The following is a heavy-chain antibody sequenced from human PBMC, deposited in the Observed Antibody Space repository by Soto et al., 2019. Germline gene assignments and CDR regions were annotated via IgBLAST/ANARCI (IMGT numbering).Heavy chain of an antibody. V-gene: IGHV1-46*03. CDR1: GYTLTSYY. CDR2: INPSGGST. D-gene: IGHD3-22*01. J-gene: IGHJ5*02. CDR3: ARDWDYYDSSGGKRFDP. Sequence: ASVKVSCKASGYTLTSYYMHWVRQAPGQGLEWMGIINPSGGSTSYAQKFQGRVTMTRDTSTSTVYMELSSLRSEDTAVYYCARDWDYYDSSGGKRFDPWGQGTLVTVSS.